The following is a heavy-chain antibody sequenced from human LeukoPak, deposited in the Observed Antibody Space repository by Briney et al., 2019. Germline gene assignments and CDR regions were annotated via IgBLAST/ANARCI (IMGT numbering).Heavy chain of an antibody. J-gene: IGHJ4*02. D-gene: IGHD3-16*02. V-gene: IGHV3-21*01. CDR1: GFTFSSYS. Sequence: PGGSLRLSCAASGFTFSSYSMNWVRQAPGKGLEWVSSISSSSSYIYYADSVKGRFTISRDNAKNSLYLKMNSLRAEDTAVYYCARDNYNYVWGSYRPQYYFDYWGQGTLVTVSS. CDR3: ARDNYNYVWGSYRPQYYFDY. CDR2: ISSSSSYI.